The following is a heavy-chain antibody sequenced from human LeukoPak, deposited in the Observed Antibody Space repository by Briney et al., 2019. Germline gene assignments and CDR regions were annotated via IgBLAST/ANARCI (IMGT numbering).Heavy chain of an antibody. CDR1: GSTFRDYA. Sequence: GGSQRLSCSASGSTFRDYAMSWVRQAPGKGLEWVSSISARGISTYYADSVKGRFTISRDNSKNTLYLQMNSLRGDDIGVYYCAKSFDFSNGHSPILTPFDSWGQGTLVSVSS. CDR2: ISARGIST. CDR3: AKSFDFSNGHSPILTPFDS. V-gene: IGHV3-23*01. D-gene: IGHD3-3*01. J-gene: IGHJ4*02.